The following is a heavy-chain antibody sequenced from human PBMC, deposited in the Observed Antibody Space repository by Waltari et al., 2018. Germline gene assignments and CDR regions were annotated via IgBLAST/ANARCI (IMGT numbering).Heavy chain of an antibody. J-gene: IGHJ4*02. CDR2: SSDGGVYT. D-gene: IGHD2-21*01. CDR1: GFTSFNYF. Sequence: EVQLVASGGGLVQPGGSLRLPCAASGFTSFNYFISWVRQAPGKGLEWISASSDGGVYTYYADSVEGRFTISRDSSKNTIYLQMNSLRVEDTALYYCAKGFEDLLPFDHWGQGTQVTVSS. V-gene: IGHV3-23*04. CDR3: AKGFEDLLPFDH.